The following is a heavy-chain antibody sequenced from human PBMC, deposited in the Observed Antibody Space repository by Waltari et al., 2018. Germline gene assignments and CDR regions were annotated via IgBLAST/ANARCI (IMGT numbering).Heavy chain of an antibody. D-gene: IGHD2-21*02. Sequence: QVQLQQWGAGLLKPSETLSLTCAVYGGSFSGYYWSWIRQPPGKGLEWIGEINHSGSTNYNPSLKSRVTISVDTSKNQFSLKLSSVTAADTAVYYCARYCGGDCYPSPDAFDIWGQGTMVTVSS. J-gene: IGHJ3*02. V-gene: IGHV4-34*01. CDR2: INHSGST. CDR3: ARYCGGDCYPSPDAFDI. CDR1: GGSFSGYY.